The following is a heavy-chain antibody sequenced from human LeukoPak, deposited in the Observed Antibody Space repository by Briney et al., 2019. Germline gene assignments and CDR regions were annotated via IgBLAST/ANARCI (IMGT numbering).Heavy chain of an antibody. CDR2: ISGSGGST. CDR1: GFTSSSYA. J-gene: IGHJ4*02. D-gene: IGHD3-10*01. CDR3: AKAPWFGESYFDY. V-gene: IGHV3-23*01. Sequence: GGSLRLSCAASGFTSSSYAMSWVRQAPGKGLEWVSAISGSGGSTYYADSVKGRFTISRDNSKNTLYLQMNSLRAEDTAVYYCAKAPWFGESYFDYWGQGTLVTVSS.